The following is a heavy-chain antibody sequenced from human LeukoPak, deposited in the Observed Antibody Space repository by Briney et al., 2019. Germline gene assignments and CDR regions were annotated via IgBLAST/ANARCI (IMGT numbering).Heavy chain of an antibody. CDR2: IKQDGSEK. CDR3: ARALGKLQPYYYYYGLDV. D-gene: IGHD5-24*01. Sequence: GGSLRLSCAASGFSFSNYWMSWVRQAPGKGLEWVASIKQDGSEKYYVDSVKGRFTLSRDNGKNSLYLQMNYLRVEDTAVYYCARALGKLQPYYYYYGLDVWGQGTTVTVSS. J-gene: IGHJ6*02. V-gene: IGHV3-7*01. CDR1: GFSFSNYW.